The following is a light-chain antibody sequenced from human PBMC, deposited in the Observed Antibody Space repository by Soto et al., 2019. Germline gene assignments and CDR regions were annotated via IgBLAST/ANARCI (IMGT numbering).Light chain of an antibody. CDR3: CSFAGNYIYV. CDR1: SSDVGGYNY. Sequence: SVLTQPRSVSGSPGHSVTISCTGTSSDVGGYNYVSCYLQYPGKAPKVMIYDVSKRPSGVPDRFSGSKSGNTASLTISGLQSEDEADYYCCSFAGNYIYVFGTGTKVTVL. CDR2: DVS. V-gene: IGLV2-11*01. J-gene: IGLJ1*01.